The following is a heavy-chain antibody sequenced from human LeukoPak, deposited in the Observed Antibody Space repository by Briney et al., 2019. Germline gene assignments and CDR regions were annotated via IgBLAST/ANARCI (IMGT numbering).Heavy chain of an antibody. CDR3: AASLGPLTEY. Sequence: GGSLRLSCAASGFNFASHWMHWVRQTPGKGLVWVSRVNSGGSGTSYTDSVEGRFTISRDNAKNTLHLQMNSLRAEDTAVYYCAASLGPLTEYWGQGTLVTVSS. D-gene: IGHD7-27*01. V-gene: IGHV3-74*01. CDR2: VNSGGSGT. J-gene: IGHJ4*02. CDR1: GFNFASHW.